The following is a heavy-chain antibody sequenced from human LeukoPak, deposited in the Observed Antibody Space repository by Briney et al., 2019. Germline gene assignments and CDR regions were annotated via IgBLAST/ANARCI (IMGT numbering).Heavy chain of an antibody. J-gene: IGHJ4*02. CDR3: ARVVDGISGADY. Sequence: GGSLRLSCAASGFTFSSYGMHWVRQAPGKGLEWVAFIRYDGSNKYYADSVKGRFTISRDNSKNTLYLQMNSLRAEDTAVYYCARVVDGISGADYWGQGTLVTVSS. CDR2: IRYDGSNK. CDR1: GFTFSSYG. D-gene: IGHD3-3*01. V-gene: IGHV3-30*02.